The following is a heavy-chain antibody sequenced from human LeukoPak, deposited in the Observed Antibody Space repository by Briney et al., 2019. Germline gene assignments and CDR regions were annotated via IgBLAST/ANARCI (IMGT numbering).Heavy chain of an antibody. J-gene: IGHJ4*02. Sequence: SQTLSLTCTVSGGSLSSGSYYWGWIRQPAGKGLEWIGRTYTSGSTNYNPSLKSRVTISVDTSKNQFSLKLSSVTAADTAVYYCARCPYDILTGYYSVDYWGQGTLVTVSS. CDR1: GGSLSSGSYY. V-gene: IGHV4-61*02. CDR3: ARCPYDILTGYYSVDY. CDR2: TYTSGST. D-gene: IGHD3-9*01.